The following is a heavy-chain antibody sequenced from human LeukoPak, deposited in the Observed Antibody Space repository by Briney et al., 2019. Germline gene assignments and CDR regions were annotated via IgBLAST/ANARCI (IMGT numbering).Heavy chain of an antibody. CDR2: IRSKGSNYAT. CDR3: TRNEWDYHYYYGMDV. J-gene: IGHJ6*02. Sequence: PGGSLRLSCAACGFAFSTSTMYWVRQASGKGLEWVGRIRSKGSNYATSYGASVKGNFTISRDDSRNTAYLQMNGLKTEDTAVYYCTRNEWDYHYYYGMDVWGQGTTVTVSS. CDR1: GFAFSTST. V-gene: IGHV3-73*01. D-gene: IGHD1-26*01.